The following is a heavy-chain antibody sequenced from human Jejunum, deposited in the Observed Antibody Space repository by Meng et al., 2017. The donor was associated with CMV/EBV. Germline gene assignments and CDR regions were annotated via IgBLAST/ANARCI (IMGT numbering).Heavy chain of an antibody. V-gene: IGHV4-39*01. D-gene: IGHD1-26*01. CDR2: VYFSGST. CDR3: ATSSSYSASYYYYSGIDV. CDR1: SNSY. Sequence: SNSYWGWSRQPPGKGLERIASVYFSGSTYYNPSFESRVTISVDPSKNQFSLELRSVTAADTAVYYCATSSSYSASYYYYSGIDVWGQGTPVTVSS. J-gene: IGHJ6*02.